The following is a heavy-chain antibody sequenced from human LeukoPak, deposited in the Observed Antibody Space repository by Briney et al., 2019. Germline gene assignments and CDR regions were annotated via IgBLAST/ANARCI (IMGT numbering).Heavy chain of an antibody. J-gene: IGHJ1*01. D-gene: IGHD3-22*01. CDR2: IIPILGIA. Sequence: ASVKVSCKASGGTFSSYAISWVRQAPGQGLEWMGRIIPILGIANYAQKFQGRVTITADKSTSTAYMELSSLRSEDTAVYYCARDLGYYDSSGYPSGYFQHWGQGTLVTVSS. V-gene: IGHV1-69*04. CDR1: GGTFSSYA. CDR3: ARDLGYYDSSGYPSGYFQH.